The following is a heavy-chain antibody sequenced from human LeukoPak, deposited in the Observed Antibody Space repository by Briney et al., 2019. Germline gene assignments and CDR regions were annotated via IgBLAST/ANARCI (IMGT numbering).Heavy chain of an antibody. CDR2: IIPIFGTA. CDR1: GGTVSSYA. CDR3: AATNVVGLYYFDY. V-gene: IGHV1-69*13. Sequence: SVKVSCKASGGTVSSYAISWVRQAPGQGLEWMGGIIPIFGTANYAQKFQGRVTITADESTSTAYMELSSLRSEDTAVYYCAATNVVGLYYFDYWGQGTLVTVSS. J-gene: IGHJ4*02. D-gene: IGHD2-2*01.